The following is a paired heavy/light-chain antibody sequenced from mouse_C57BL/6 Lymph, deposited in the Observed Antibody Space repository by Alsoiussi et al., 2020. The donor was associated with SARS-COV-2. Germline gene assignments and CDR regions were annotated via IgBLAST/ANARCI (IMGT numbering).Heavy chain of an antibody. D-gene: IGHD1-1*01. J-gene: IGHJ2*01. CDR1: GYTFTDYE. CDR2: IDPETGGT. Sequence: QVQLQQSGAELVRPGASVTLSCKASGYTFTDYEMHWVKQTPVHGLEWIGAIDPETGGTAYNQKFKGKAILTADKSSSTAYMELRSLTSEDSAVYYCTRSGYYGSSLYYFDYWGQGTTLTVSS. CDR3: TRSGYYGSSLYYFDY. V-gene: IGHV1-15*01.
Light chain of an antibody. Sequence: ETTVTQSPASLSVATGEKVTIRCITSTDIDDDMNWYQQKPGEPPKLLISEGNTLRPGVPSRFSSSGYGTDFVFTIENTLSEDVADYYCLQSDNMPYTFGGGTKLEIK. CDR3: LQSDNMPYT. J-gene: IGKJ2*01. V-gene: IGKV17-127*01. CDR1: TDIDDD. CDR2: EGN.